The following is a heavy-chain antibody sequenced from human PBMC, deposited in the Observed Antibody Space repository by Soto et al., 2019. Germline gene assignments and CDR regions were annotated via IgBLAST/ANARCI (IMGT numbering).Heavy chain of an antibody. D-gene: IGHD2-15*01. Sequence: QVQLMESGGGVVQPGRSLRLSCAASGFTFSSYGMHWVRQAPGKGLEWVAVISYDGSNKYYADSVKGRFTISRDNSKNTLYLQMNSLRAEDTAVYYCAKEGCSGGSCFLWGQGTLVTVSS. J-gene: IGHJ4*02. CDR3: AKEGCSGGSCFL. V-gene: IGHV3-30*18. CDR1: GFTFSSYG. CDR2: ISYDGSNK.